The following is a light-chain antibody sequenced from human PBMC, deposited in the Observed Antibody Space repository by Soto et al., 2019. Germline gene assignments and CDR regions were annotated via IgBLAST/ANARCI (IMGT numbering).Light chain of an antibody. CDR1: QYISSD. CDR3: QQLNDYPLT. J-gene: IGKJ4*01. V-gene: IGKV3-11*01. CDR2: DAS. Sequence: EIVLTQSPATLSLSPGEGATLSCRSSQYISSDLAWYQHKPGQAPRLLIYDASDRATGIPARFSGSGSGTDFTLTISSLQPEDFATYYCQQLNDYPLTFGGGTKV.